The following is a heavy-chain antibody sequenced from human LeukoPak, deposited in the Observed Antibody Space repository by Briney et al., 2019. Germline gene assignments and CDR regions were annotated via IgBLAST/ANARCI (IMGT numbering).Heavy chain of an antibody. CDR1: GFTFSSYG. Sequence: SGGSLRLSCAASGFTFSSYGMNWVRQAPGKRLEWVSSITSSSSYAFYADSVKGRFTISRDSAKSSLYLQMNNLRAEDTAVYYCARDPYSGHYGNDYYYYMDVWGKGTTVTISS. D-gene: IGHD5-12*01. V-gene: IGHV3-21*01. CDR3: ARDPYSGHYGNDYYYYMDV. J-gene: IGHJ6*03. CDR2: ITSSSSYA.